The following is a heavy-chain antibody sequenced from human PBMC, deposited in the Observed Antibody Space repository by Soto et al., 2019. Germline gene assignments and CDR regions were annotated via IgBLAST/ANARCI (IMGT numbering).Heavy chain of an antibody. V-gene: IGHV3-11*06. CDR1: GFTFSDYY. J-gene: IGHJ6*02. CDR2: ISSSSSYT. CDR3: AREVAVAGYYYYYYGMDV. Sequence: GGSLRLSCAASGFTFSDYYMSWIRQAPGKGLEWVSYISSSSSYTNYADSVKGRFTISRDNAKNSLYLQMNSLRAEDTAVYYCAREVAVAGYYYYYYGMDVWGQGTTVTVSS. D-gene: IGHD6-19*01.